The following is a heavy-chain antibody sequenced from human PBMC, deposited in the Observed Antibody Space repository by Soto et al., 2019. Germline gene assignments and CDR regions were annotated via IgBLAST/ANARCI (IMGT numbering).Heavy chain of an antibody. CDR3: VREGTMSLRDWFDP. CDR2: IYATGTT. V-gene: IGHV4-4*07. J-gene: IGHJ5*02. Sequence: QVQLQESGPGLVKPSETLSLTCTVSGASISGFYWSWIRKSAGQGLEWIGRIYATGTTDYNPSLRSGVMMSVDTSKKQFSLKLRSVTAADTAVYYCVREGTMSLRDWFDPWGQGISVTVSS. CDR1: GASISGFY. D-gene: IGHD1-1*01.